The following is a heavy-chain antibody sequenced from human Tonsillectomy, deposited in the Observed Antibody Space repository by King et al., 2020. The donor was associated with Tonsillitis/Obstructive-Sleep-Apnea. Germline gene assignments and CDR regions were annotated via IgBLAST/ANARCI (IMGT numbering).Heavy chain of an antibody. D-gene: IGHD5-24*01. J-gene: IGHJ4*02. CDR1: GFTFSSYG. V-gene: IGHV3-30*18. CDR3: AKLATVNIFYY. CDR2: ISYDGSNN. Sequence: VQLVESGGGVVQPGRSLRLSCAASGFTFSSYGMHWVRQAPGKGLEWVAVISYDGSNNYYADSVKGRFTISRDNSKNTLYLQMNSLRAEDTSVYYCAKLATVNIFYYCGQGILFTVSS.